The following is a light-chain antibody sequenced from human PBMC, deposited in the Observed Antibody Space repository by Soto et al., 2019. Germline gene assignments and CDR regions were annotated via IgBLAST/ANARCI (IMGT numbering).Light chain of an antibody. J-gene: IGKJ1*01. CDR2: RAS. CDR1: HSISNW. CDR3: QQYDNYSRT. V-gene: IGKV1-5*03. Sequence: DIQMTQSPSTLSASVGDRVTITCRASHSISNWLAWYQQKPGKAPKLLIYRASNLEGGVPSRFSGRGSGTELTLTISSLQPDDFATYYCQQYDNYSRTFGQGTKVDI.